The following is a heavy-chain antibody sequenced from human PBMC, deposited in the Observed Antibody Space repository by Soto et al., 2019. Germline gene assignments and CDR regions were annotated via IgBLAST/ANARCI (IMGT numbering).Heavy chain of an antibody. V-gene: IGHV4-34*01. Sequence: SETLSLTCAVYGGSFSGYYWSWIRQPPGKGLEWIGEINHSGSTNYNPSLKSRVTISVDTSKNQFSLKLSSVTAADTAVYYCARGGWGGYSYGTDYWGQGTRVTVSS. D-gene: IGHD5-18*01. CDR2: INHSGST. CDR3: ARGGWGGYSYGTDY. CDR1: GGSFSGYY. J-gene: IGHJ4*02.